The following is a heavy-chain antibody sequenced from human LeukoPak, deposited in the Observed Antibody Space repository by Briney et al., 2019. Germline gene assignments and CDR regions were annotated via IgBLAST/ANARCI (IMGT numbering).Heavy chain of an antibody. D-gene: IGHD3-3*01. J-gene: IGHJ4*02. CDR1: GYTFTGYY. CDR3: ATWSPGFDY. Sequence: ASVKVSCKASGYTFTGYYMHWVRQAPGQGLEWMGGIIPIFGTANYAQKFQGRVTITTDESTSTAYMELSSLRSEDTAVYYCATWSPGFDYWGQGTLVTVSS. V-gene: IGHV1-69*05. CDR2: IIPIFGTA.